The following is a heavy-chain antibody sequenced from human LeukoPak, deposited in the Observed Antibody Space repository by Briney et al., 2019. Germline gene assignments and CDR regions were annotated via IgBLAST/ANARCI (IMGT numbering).Heavy chain of an antibody. CDR1: GYTFTSYC. CDR3: AREVLYYDFWSGYQTNCYYYMDV. D-gene: IGHD3-3*01. J-gene: IGHJ6*03. CDR2: ISAYNGNT. Sequence: GASVKVSCKASGYTFTSYCISWVRQAPGQGLEWMGWISAYNGNTNYAQKLQGRVTITTDTSTSTAYMELRSLRSDDTAVYYCAREVLYYDFWSGYQTNCYYYMDVWGKGTTVTVSS. V-gene: IGHV1-18*01.